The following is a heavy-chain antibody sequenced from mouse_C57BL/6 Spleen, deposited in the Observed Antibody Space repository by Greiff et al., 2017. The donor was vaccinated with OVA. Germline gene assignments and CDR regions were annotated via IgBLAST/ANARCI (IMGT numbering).Heavy chain of an antibody. CDR2: IYPSDSET. CDR1: GYTFTSYW. CDR3: ASKSQTGTWAY. J-gene: IGHJ3*01. V-gene: IGHV1-61*01. D-gene: IGHD4-1*01. Sequence: QVQLKQPGAELVRPGSSVKLSCKASGYTFTSYWMDWVKQRPGQGLEWIGNIYPSDSETHYNQKFKDKATLTVDKSSSTAYMQLSSLTSEDSAVYYCASKSQTGTWAYWGQGTLVTVSA.